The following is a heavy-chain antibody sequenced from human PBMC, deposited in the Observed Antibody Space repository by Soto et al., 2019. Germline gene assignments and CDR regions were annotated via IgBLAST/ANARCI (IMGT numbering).Heavy chain of an antibody. D-gene: IGHD6-13*01. J-gene: IGHJ3*02. CDR2: FDPEDGET. V-gene: IGHV1-24*01. CDR1: GYTLTELS. CDR3: ATSYSSSWYSTGAFDI. Sequence: ASVKVSCKVSGYTLTELSMHWVRQAPGKGLEWMGGFDPEDGETIYAQKFQGRVTMTEDTSTDPAYMELSSLRSKETAVYYCATSYSSSWYSTGAFDIWGQGTMVTVSS.